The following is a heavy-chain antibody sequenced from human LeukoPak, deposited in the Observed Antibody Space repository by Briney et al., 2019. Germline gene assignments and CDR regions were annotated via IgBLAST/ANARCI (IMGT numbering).Heavy chain of an antibody. CDR2: IYYSGST. D-gene: IGHD1-14*01. CDR1: GDSISSSSYY. CDR3: ARRYPRGYYFDY. V-gene: IGHV4-39*07. Sequence: SETLSLTCTVSGDSISSSSYYWGWIRQPPGKGLEWIGSIYYSGSTYYNPSLKSRVTISVDTSKNQFSLKLSSVTAADTAVYYCARRYPRGYYFDYWGQGTLVTVSS. J-gene: IGHJ4*02.